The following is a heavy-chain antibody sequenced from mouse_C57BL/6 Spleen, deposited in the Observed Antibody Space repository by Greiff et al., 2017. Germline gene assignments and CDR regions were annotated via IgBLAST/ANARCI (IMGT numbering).Heavy chain of an antibody. D-gene: IGHD2-2*01. CDR3: ARSWLTRDY. CDR2: IYPGSGSP. V-gene: IGHV1-55*01. J-gene: IGHJ2*01. CDR1: GYTFTSYW. Sequence: QVQLQQPGAELVKPGASVKMSCKASGYTFTSYWITWVKQRPGQGLEWIGDIYPGSGSPNYNVKFKSKATLTVDTSSSTAYMPLSSRTSEDSAVYCCARSWLTRDYWGQGTTLTVSS.